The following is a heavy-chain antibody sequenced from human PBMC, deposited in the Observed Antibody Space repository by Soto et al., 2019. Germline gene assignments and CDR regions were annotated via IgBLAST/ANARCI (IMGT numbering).Heavy chain of an antibody. D-gene: IGHD6-19*01. Sequence: GESLKISCKGSGYSFTNYWIGWVRQMPGKGLEWMGIIYPGDSDTKYSPSLQGQVTISADTSTSTAYLQWTSLKASDTAMYYCARSRRGAYSSGWYSLSGYYNYGIDVWGQGTKVTVSS. CDR1: GYSFTNYW. J-gene: IGHJ6*02. CDR3: ARSRRGAYSSGWYSLSGYYNYGIDV. CDR2: IYPGDSDT. V-gene: IGHV5-51*01.